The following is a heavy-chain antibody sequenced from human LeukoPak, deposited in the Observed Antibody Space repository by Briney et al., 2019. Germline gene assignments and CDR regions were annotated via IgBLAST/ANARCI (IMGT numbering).Heavy chain of an antibody. D-gene: IGHD3-22*01. J-gene: IGHJ3*02. CDR2: IYPGDSDT. V-gene: IGHV5-51*01. CDR3: ARRCYYDSSGYCNDGFDM. Sequence: GESLKISCKGSGYSFTSYWIGWVRQMPGKGLEWMGIIYPGDSDTRYSPSFQGQVTISADKSISTAYLQWSSLKASDTAMYYCARRCYYDSSGYCNDGFDMWGQGTMATVSS. CDR1: GYSFTSYW.